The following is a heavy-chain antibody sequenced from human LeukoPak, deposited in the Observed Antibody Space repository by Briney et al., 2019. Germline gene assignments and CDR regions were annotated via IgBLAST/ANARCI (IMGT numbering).Heavy chain of an antibody. V-gene: IGHV3-30*18. J-gene: IGHJ4*02. CDR2: ISYDGSNK. CDR1: GFTFSNYD. CDR3: AKPSGSHDHFDY. Sequence: GGSLRLSCAASGFTFSNYDMHWVRQAPGKGLEWVALISYDGSNKYYVDSVKGRFTISRDNSKNMLSLQMNSLRAEDTAVYYCAKPSGSHDHFDYWGQGTLVTVSS. D-gene: IGHD1-26*01.